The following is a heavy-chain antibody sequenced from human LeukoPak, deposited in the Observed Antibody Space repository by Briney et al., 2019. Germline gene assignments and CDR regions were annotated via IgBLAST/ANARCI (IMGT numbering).Heavy chain of an antibody. CDR1: GGSFSGYY. V-gene: IGHV4-34*01. CDR2: INHSGST. D-gene: IGHD3-10*01. Sequence: SETLSLTCAVYGGSFSGYYWSWIRQPPGKGLEWIGEINHSGSTNYNPSLKSRVTISVDMSKNQFSLKLSSVTAADTAVYYCARKVSMVRGVIGLFDPWGQGTLVTVSS. CDR3: ARKVSMVRGVIGLFDP. J-gene: IGHJ5*02.